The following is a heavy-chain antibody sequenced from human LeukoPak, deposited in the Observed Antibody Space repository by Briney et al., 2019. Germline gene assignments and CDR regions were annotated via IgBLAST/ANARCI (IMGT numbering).Heavy chain of an antibody. J-gene: IGHJ5*01. D-gene: IGHD2-15*01. Sequence: SETLSLTCAVYGGSFSGYYWSWIRQPPGKGLEWIGEINHSGSTNYNPSLKSRVTISVDTSKNQFSLKLSSVTAADTAVYYCARGWYGPDSCGQGTLVTVSS. V-gene: IGHV4-34*01. CDR1: GGSFSGYY. CDR2: INHSGST. CDR3: ARGWYGPDS.